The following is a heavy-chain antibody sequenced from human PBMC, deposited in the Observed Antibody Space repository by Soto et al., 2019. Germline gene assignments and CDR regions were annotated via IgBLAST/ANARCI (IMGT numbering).Heavy chain of an antibody. CDR1: GGTFSSYA. CDR2: IIPIFGTA. J-gene: IGHJ6*02. Sequence: QVQLVQSGAEVKKPGSSVKVSCKASGGTFSSYAISWVRQAPGQGLEWMGGIIPIFGTANYAQKFQGRVTITADESTSTADMELRSMRSEDTAVYYCASYPSDYDYYGMDVWGQGTTVTVSS. CDR3: ASYPSDYDYYGMDV. V-gene: IGHV1-69*12. D-gene: IGHD2-2*01.